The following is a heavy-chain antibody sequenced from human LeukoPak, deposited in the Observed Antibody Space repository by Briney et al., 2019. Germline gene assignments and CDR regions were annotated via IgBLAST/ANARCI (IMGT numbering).Heavy chain of an antibody. CDR3: ARHTSGTMYSY. CDR1: GGPIRSDTSY. CDR2: ISNGGST. D-gene: IGHD1-7*01. V-gene: IGHV4-39*01. Sequence: SETLSLTCTVFGGPIRSDTSYWVWIRQPPGKGLEWIGTISNGGSTFYNPSLKSRVTISVDTSKNQLSLKLNSVTATDTSVYYCARHTSGTMYSYWGQGSLVTVSS. J-gene: IGHJ4*02.